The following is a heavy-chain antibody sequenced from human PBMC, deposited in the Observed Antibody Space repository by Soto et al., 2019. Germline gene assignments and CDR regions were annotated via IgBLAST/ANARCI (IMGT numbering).Heavy chain of an antibody. CDR3: ARPGLEGGSYPGN. D-gene: IGHD1-26*01. CDR1: GFTFSNYA. Sequence: QVQLVESGGGVVQPGRSLRLSCAASGFTFSNYAMHWVRQAPGKGLEWVAVISYDGSNKYYADSAKGRFTISRDNSKHTLYLQMNSLRAEDRALYYCARPGLEGGSYPGNWGHGTLVTVSS. CDR2: ISYDGSNK. V-gene: IGHV3-30-3*01. J-gene: IGHJ4*01.